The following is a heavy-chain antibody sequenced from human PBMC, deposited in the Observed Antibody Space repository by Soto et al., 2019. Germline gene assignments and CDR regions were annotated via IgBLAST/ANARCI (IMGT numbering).Heavy chain of an antibody. CDR2: ISSSSSYI. D-gene: IGHD3-10*01. CDR1: GFTFSRYS. CDR3: ARDAGSGMATKVTRDAFDI. J-gene: IGHJ3*02. V-gene: IGHV3-21*01. Sequence: GGSLRLSCAASGFTFSRYSMNWVRQAPGKGLEWVSSISSSSSYIYYADSVKGRFTISRDNAKNSLYLQMNSLRAEDTAVYYCARDAGSGMATKVTRDAFDIWGQGTMVTVSS.